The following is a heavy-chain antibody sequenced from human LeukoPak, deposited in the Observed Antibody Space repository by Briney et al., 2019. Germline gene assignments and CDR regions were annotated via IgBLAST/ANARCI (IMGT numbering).Heavy chain of an antibody. CDR3: AKDAAGPEY. Sequence: GGSLRLSCAASGLTFSDYSMTWVRQAPGRGLFWVSGISAGGGSTYYADSVRGRFSSSRDNSRNTLYLQMNSLRAEDTAVYYCAKDAAGPEYWGQGTLVTVSS. V-gene: IGHV3-23*01. J-gene: IGHJ4*02. CDR2: ISAGGGST. D-gene: IGHD6-13*01. CDR1: GLTFSDYS.